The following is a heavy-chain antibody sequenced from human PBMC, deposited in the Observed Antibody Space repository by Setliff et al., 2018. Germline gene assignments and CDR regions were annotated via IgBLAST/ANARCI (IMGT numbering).Heavy chain of an antibody. D-gene: IGHD3-3*01. Sequence: SETLSLTCAVYGGSFSGYYWGWIRQPPGKGLEWIGEINHRGSTNYNPSFKSRVTIAVDTSKNQFSLKLSSVTAADTAVYYCARVRYVFWSGSIDYWGQGTLVTVSS. V-gene: IGHV4-34*01. CDR1: GGSFSGYY. J-gene: IGHJ4*02. CDR3: ARVRYVFWSGSIDY. CDR2: INHRGST.